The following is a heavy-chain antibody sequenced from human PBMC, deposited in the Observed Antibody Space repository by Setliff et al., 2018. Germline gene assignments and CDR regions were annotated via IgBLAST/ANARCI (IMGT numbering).Heavy chain of an antibody. Sequence: SETLSLTCIVSGGSINSYYWNWIRQPPGKGLEWIGYIYYSGNSNYDTNYNPSLKSRVTILSDTSKNQFSLILSSVTAADTAVYYCARGDYYNPKYYFDYWGQGTLVTVSS. CDR1: GGSINSYY. D-gene: IGHD3-10*01. CDR3: ARGDYYNPKYYFDY. CDR2: IYYSGNSNYDT. V-gene: IGHV4-59*08. J-gene: IGHJ4*02.